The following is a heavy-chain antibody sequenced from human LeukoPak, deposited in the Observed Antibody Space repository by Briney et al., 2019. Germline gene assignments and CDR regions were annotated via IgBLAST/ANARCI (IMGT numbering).Heavy chain of an antibody. V-gene: IGHV4-39*07. CDR3: AREWQYQFDY. J-gene: IGHJ4*02. CDR1: GVSLTNTNYY. D-gene: IGHD4-11*01. Sequence: NPSQTLSLTCTVSGVSLTNTNYYWAWIRKPPGEGLEWIGSVYHSGITYYTPSVKSRVSIAVDTSKNNFSLKVTSVTAADSAVYYCAREWQYQFDYWGQGSLVTISS. CDR2: VYHSGIT.